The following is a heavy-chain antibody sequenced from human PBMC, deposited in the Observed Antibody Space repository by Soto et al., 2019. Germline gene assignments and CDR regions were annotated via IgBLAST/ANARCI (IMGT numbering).Heavy chain of an antibody. V-gene: IGHV3-21*01. CDR3: ASPYYDILTGYYLGAFDY. D-gene: IGHD3-9*01. CDR2: ISSSSSYI. Sequence: SPRLSCAASGFTFSSYSMNWVLQAPGKGLEWVSSISSSSSYIYYADSVKGRFTISRDNAKNSLYLQMNSLRAEDTAVYYCASPYYDILTGYYLGAFDYWGQGTLVTVSS. J-gene: IGHJ4*02. CDR1: GFTFSSYS.